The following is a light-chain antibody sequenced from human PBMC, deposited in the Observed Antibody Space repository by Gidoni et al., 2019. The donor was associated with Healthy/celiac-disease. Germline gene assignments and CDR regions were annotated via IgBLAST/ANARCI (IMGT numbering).Light chain of an antibody. V-gene: IGKV1-39*01. CDR3: QQSYSTLMYT. J-gene: IGKJ2*01. Sequence: DIQMTQSPSSLSASVGDRVTITCRASQSISSYLNWYQQKPGKAPKLLIYAASSLQSGVPSRFSGSGSGTDFTLTISSLQPEDFATYYCQQSYSTLMYTFXQXTKLEIQ. CDR1: QSISSY. CDR2: AAS.